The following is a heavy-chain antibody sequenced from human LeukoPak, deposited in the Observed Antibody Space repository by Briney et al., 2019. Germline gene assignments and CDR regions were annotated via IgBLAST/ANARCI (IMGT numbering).Heavy chain of an antibody. CDR1: GYTFTGYY. Sequence: ASVKVSCKASGYTFTGYYMHWVRQAPGQGLEWMGWINPNSGGTNYAQKFQGRVTMTRDTSISTAYMELSRLRSDDTAVYYCARGSSHEVVPAAIPIPLDYWGQGTLVTVSS. J-gene: IGHJ4*02. CDR3: ARGSSHEVVPAAIPIPLDY. V-gene: IGHV1-2*02. D-gene: IGHD2-2*02. CDR2: INPNSGGT.